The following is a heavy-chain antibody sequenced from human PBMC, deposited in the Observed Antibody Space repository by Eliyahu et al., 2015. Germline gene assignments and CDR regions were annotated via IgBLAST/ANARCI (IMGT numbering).Heavy chain of an antibody. D-gene: IGHD2-2*01. CDR1: GFTFSSYA. CDR2: ISGSGGST. V-gene: IGHV3-23*01. J-gene: IGHJ6*02. Sequence: EVQLLESGGGLVQPGGSLRLSCAASGFTFSSYAMSWVRQAPGKGLXXXXAISGSGGSTYYADSVKGRFTISRDNSKNTLYLQMNSLRAEDTAVYYCAKVVVPHRAYYYGMDVWGQGTTVTVSS. CDR3: AKVVVPHRAYYYGMDV.